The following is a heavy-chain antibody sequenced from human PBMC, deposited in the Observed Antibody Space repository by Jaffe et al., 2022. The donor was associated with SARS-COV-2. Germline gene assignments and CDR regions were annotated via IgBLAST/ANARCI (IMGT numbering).Heavy chain of an antibody. D-gene: IGHD4-17*01. CDR1: GFTFDDYA. CDR3: AKVGNYGDPFDY. J-gene: IGHJ4*02. V-gene: IGHV3-9*01. Sequence: EVQLVESGGGLVQPGRSLRLSCAASGFTFDDYAMHWVRQAPGKGLEWVSGISWNSGSIGYADSVKGRFTISRDNAKNSLYLQMNSLRAEDTALYYCAKVGNYGDPFDYWGQGTLVTVSS. CDR2: ISWNSGSI.